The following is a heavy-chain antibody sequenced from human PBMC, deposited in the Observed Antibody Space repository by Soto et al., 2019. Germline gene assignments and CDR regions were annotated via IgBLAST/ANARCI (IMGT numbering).Heavy chain of an antibody. J-gene: IGHJ4*02. CDR1: GYPFGTYA. CDR2: ISTNSGNT. Sequence: GASVKVSCKASGYPFGTYAITWVRQAPGQGLEWVGWISTNSGNTYYAQNFQGRVTLTTETSTTTAYMEFRSLTSDDTAIYDCARTYNWNSEGFDHWGQGTLVTVSS. CDR3: ARTYNWNSEGFDH. D-gene: IGHD1-7*01. V-gene: IGHV1-18*04.